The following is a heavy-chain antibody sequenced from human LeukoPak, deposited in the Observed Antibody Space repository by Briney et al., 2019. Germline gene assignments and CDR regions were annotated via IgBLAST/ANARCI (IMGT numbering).Heavy chain of an antibody. D-gene: IGHD1-26*01. CDR2: IIPIFGTA. J-gene: IGHJ5*02. Sequence: ASVKVSCKASGGTFSSYAISWVRQAPGQGLEWMGGIIPIFGTANYAQKFQGRVTITADESTSTAYMELSSLRSEDTAVYYCASSSHGSYYISWFDPWGQGTLVTVSS. V-gene: IGHV1-69*13. CDR1: GGTFSSYA. CDR3: ASSSHGSYYISWFDP.